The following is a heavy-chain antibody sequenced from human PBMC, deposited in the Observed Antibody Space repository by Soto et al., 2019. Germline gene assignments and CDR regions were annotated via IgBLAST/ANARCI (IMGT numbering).Heavy chain of an antibody. J-gene: IGHJ6*02. Sequence: PGGSLRLSCAASGFTFSSYGMHWVRQAPGKGLEWVAVISYDGSNKYYADSVKGRFTISRDNSKNTLYLQMNSLRAEDTAVYYCAKDEGGSSSWDPYYYYYYGMDVWGQGTTVTVSS. CDR1: GFTFSSYG. CDR3: AKDEGGSSSWDPYYYYYYGMDV. V-gene: IGHV3-30*18. D-gene: IGHD6-13*01. CDR2: ISYDGSNK.